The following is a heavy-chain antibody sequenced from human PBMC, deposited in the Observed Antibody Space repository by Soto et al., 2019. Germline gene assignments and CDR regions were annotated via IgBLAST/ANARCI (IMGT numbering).Heavy chain of an antibody. J-gene: IGHJ6*02. CDR2: IKQDGSEK. V-gene: IGHV3-7*05. D-gene: IGHD3-22*01. CDR1: GFTFSSYW. Sequence: GGSLRLSCAASGFTFSSYWMSWVRQAPGKGLEWVANIKQDGSEKYYVDSVKGRFTISRDNAKNSLYLQMNSLRAEDTAVYYCARDQSEYYYDSSGYARPFTGYYYGMDVWGQGTTVTVSS. CDR3: ARDQSEYYYDSSGYARPFTGYYYGMDV.